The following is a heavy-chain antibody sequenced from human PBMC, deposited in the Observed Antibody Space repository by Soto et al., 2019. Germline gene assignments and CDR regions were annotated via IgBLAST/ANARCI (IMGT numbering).Heavy chain of an antibody. J-gene: IGHJ6*02. CDR3: AAPAKSYYDSSGYTPDYHYGMDV. Sequence: SVKVSCKASGFTFTSSAVQWVRQARGQRLEWIGWIVVGSGNTNYAQKFQERVTITRDMSTSTAYMELSSLRSEDTAVYYCAAPAKSYYDSSGYTPDYHYGMDVWDQGTTITVSS. V-gene: IGHV1-58*01. CDR2: IVVGSGNT. D-gene: IGHD3-22*01. CDR1: GFTFTSSA.